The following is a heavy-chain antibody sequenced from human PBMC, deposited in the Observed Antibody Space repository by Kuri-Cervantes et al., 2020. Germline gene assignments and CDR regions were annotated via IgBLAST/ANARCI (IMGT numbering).Heavy chain of an antibody. J-gene: IGHJ4*02. Sequence: ASVKVSCKASGYTFTSYYMHWVRQAPGQGLEWMGWINAGNGNTKYSQKFQGRVTITRDTSASTAYMELSSLRSEDTAVYYCARATTAIVWRPFDYWGQGTLVTVSS. CDR1: GYTFTSYY. V-gene: IGHV1-3*01. CDR3: ARATTAIVWRPFDY. CDR2: INAGNGNT. D-gene: IGHD5-18*01.